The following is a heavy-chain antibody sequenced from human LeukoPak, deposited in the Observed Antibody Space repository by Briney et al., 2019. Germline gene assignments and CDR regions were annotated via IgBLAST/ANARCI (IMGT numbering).Heavy chain of an antibody. Sequence: GESLKVSCKASGYTFTSYHINWVRQATGQGLEWMGWMNPNSANTGYAQKFQGRVTMTRNTSISTAYMELSSLRSEDTAVYYCARGRGEYNYGAEFQHWGQGTLVTVSS. J-gene: IGHJ1*01. V-gene: IGHV1-8*01. CDR2: MNPNSANT. CDR1: GYTFTSYH. CDR3: ARGRGEYNYGAEFQH. D-gene: IGHD5-18*01.